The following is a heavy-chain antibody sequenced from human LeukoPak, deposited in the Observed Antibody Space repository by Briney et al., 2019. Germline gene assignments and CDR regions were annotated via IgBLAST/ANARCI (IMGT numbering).Heavy chain of an antibody. CDR1: GGTFSSYA. CDR2: IIPILGIA. D-gene: IGHD3-22*01. Sequence: ASVKVSYKASGGTFSSYAISWLRQAPGLGLEWRGRIIPILGIANYAQKFQGRVTITADKSTSTAYMELSSLRSEDTAVYYCARGGDSSGYYYSWFDPWGQGTLVTVSS. CDR3: ARGGDSSGYYYSWFDP. V-gene: IGHV1-69*04. J-gene: IGHJ5*02.